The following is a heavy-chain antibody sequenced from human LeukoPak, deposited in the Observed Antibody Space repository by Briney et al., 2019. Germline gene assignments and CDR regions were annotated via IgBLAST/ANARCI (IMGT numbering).Heavy chain of an antibody. D-gene: IGHD3-10*01. Sequence: VASVKVSCKASGYTFISYGISWVRQAPGQGLEWMGWISAYNGNTNYAQKFQGRVTITRDTSISTAYMELSSLRSEDTAVYYCARDGDYYGSGNFDYWGQGTLVTVSS. CDR3: ARDGDYYGSGNFDY. CDR1: GYTFISYG. V-gene: IGHV1-18*01. CDR2: ISAYNGNT. J-gene: IGHJ4*02.